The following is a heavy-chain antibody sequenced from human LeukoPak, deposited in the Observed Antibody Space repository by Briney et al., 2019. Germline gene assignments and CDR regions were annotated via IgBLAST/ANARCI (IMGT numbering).Heavy chain of an antibody. CDR2: IYPGDSDT. J-gene: IGHJ4*02. V-gene: IGHV5-51*01. CDR3: ARDNSNYFDY. Sequence: GESLKISCKSSGHSLPSFWLGWVRQMPGKGLEWMGIIYPGDSDTRYSPSFQGQVTISADKSISTAYLQWSSLKASDTAMYYCARDNSNYFDYWGQGTLVTVSS. CDR1: GHSLPSFW. D-gene: IGHD4-11*01.